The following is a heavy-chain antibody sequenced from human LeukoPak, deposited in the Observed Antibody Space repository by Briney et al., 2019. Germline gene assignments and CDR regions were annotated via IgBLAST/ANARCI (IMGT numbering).Heavy chain of an antibody. CDR2: ISYDGSNK. D-gene: IGHD3-10*01. CDR1: GFSFSDHS. V-gene: IGHV3-30-3*01. CDR3: ARGGPMVRGVSYYFDY. Sequence: GGSLRLSCTASGFSFSDHSMHWVRQAPGKGLEWVAVISYDGSNKYYADSVKGRFTISRDNSKNTLYLQMNSLRAEDTAVYYCARGGPMVRGVSYYFDYWGQGTLVTVSS. J-gene: IGHJ4*02.